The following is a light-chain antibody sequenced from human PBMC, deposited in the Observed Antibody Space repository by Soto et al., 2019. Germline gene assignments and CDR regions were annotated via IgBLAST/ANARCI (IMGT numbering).Light chain of an antibody. CDR1: QSVLYSSNNKNY. CDR2: WAS. V-gene: IGKV4-1*01. Sequence: DIVMTQSPDSLAVSLGERATINCKSSQSVLYSSNNKNYLAWYQQKPGQPPKLLIYWASTRQSGVPARFSGSGSGTDFTLTISSLQAEDVAVYYCQQYYSTPLTFGRGTKVEIK. J-gene: IGKJ1*01. CDR3: QQYYSTPLT.